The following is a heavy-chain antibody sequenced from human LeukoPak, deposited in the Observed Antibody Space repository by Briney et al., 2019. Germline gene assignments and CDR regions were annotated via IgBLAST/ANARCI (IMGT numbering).Heavy chain of an antibody. D-gene: IGHD3-10*02. V-gene: IGHV4-39*07. CDR3: ARVRYYNVARVSYNWFDP. Sequence: SETLSLTCTVSGGSISSSSYYWGWIRQPPGKGLEWIGSIYYSGSTYYNPSLKSRVTISVDASKNQFSLKLSSVTAADTAVYYCARVRYYNVARVSYNWFDPWGQGTLVTVSS. J-gene: IGHJ5*02. CDR1: GGSISSSSYY. CDR2: IYYSGST.